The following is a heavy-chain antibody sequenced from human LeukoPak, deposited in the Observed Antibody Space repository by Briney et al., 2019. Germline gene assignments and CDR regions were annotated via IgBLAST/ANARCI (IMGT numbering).Heavy chain of an antibody. J-gene: IGHJ6*02. V-gene: IGHV4-39*01. D-gene: IGHD2-2*01. CDR3: ARQVVVPAAMMGYYYYYGMDV. CDR2: IYYGGST. CDR1: GGSISSSSYY. Sequence: PSETLSLTCTVSGGSISSSSYYWGWIRQPPGKGLEWIGSIYYGGSTYYNPSLKSRVTISVDTSKNQFSLKLSSVTAADTAVYYCARQVVVPAAMMGYYYYYGMDVWGQGTTVTVSS.